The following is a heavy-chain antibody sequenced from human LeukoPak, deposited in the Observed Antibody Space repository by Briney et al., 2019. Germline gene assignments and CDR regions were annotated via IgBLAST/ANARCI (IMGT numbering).Heavy chain of an antibody. CDR3: ARSYDTSDFYVLDP. CDR2: SGNT. Sequence: SETLSLTCTVSGVSISSYYWSWVRQPPGKGLEWIGYSGNTNYNPSLKSRVTISVDTSKNHFSLKLSSVTAADTAVYYCARSYDTSDFYVLDPWGQGTLVTVSS. V-gene: IGHV4-4*09. CDR1: GVSISSYY. J-gene: IGHJ5*02. D-gene: IGHD3-22*01.